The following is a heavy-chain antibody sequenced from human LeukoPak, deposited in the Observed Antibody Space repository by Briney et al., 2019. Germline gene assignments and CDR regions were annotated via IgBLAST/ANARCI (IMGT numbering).Heavy chain of an antibody. Sequence: PGGSLRLSCAASGFTFSRFWMSWVRQAPGKGLEWVANINQDGSEKYYVDSVKGRFTISRDNAKNSLHLQMNSLRAEDTAVYYCAARAIAARPYYLDYWGQGTLVTVS. D-gene: IGHD6-6*01. CDR1: GFTFSRFW. CDR3: AARAIAARPYYLDY. V-gene: IGHV3-7*01. J-gene: IGHJ4*02. CDR2: INQDGSEK.